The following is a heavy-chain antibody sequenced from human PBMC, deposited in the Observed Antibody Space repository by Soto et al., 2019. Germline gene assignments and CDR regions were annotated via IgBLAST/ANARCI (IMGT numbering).Heavy chain of an antibody. CDR2: IYWDDDK. V-gene: IGHV2-5*02. CDR3: AYRGGVVWGKPKGFDP. CDR1: GFSLSTSGVG. D-gene: IGHD3-10*01. Sequence: QITLKESGPTLVIPTQTLTLTCTFSGFSLSTSGVGVGWIRQPPGKALEWLALIYWDDDKRYSPSMNSRLTITQDTSTNQVVLTMANMDTVDTATYFCAYRGGVVWGKPKGFDPWGQGTLVTVSS. J-gene: IGHJ5*02.